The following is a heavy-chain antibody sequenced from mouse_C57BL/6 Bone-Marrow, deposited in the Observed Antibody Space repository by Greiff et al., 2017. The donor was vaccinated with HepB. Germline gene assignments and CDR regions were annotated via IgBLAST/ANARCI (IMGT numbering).Heavy chain of an antibody. CDR1: GYTFTEYT. V-gene: IGHV1-62-2*01. Sequence: QVQLKQSGAELVKPGASVKLSCKASGYTFTEYTIHWVKQRSGQGLEWIGWFYPGSGSIKYNEKFKDKATLTADKSSSTVYMELSRLTSEDSAVYFCARHESPLHYYGSPGWYFDVWGTGTTVTVSS. CDR3: ARHESPLHYYGSPGWYFDV. D-gene: IGHD1-1*01. CDR2: FYPGSGSI. J-gene: IGHJ1*03.